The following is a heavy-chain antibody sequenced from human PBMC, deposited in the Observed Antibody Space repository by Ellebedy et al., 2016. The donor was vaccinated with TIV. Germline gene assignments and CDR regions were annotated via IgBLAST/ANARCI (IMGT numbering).Heavy chain of an antibody. CDR2: VYYTGST. V-gene: IGHV4-39*07. D-gene: IGHD1-1*01. Sequence: MPSEILSLTCTVSGGSISSNNHYWGWVRQPPGKGLEYIGSVYYTGSTYYHPSLKSQLTISMDTSKNQFSLNLSSVTAADTAVYYCARVLRAGRDGDFFDAWGQGTLVTVSS. J-gene: IGHJ4*02. CDR1: GGSISSNNHY. CDR3: ARVLRAGRDGDFFDA.